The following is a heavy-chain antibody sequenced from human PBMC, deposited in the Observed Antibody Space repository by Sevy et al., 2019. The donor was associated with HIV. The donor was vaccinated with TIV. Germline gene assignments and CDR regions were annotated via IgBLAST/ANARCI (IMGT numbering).Heavy chain of an antibody. CDR1: GFTFSSYA. CDR2: ISYDGSNK. V-gene: IGHV3-30-3*01. Sequence: GGSLRLSCAASGFTFSSYAMHWVRQAPGKGLEWVAVISYDGSNKYYADSVKGRFTISRDNSKNTLYLQMNSLGAEDTAVYYCARGERWYSYYGMDVWGQGTTVTVS. D-gene: IGHD2-15*01. J-gene: IGHJ6*02. CDR3: ARGERWYSYYGMDV.